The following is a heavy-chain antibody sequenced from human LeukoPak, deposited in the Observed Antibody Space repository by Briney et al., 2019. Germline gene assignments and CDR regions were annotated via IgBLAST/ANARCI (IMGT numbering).Heavy chain of an antibody. J-gene: IGHJ3*02. Sequence: GGSLRLSCAASGFTFSAYGMHWVRQAPGKGPEWVAVIWYDGSNKYYADSVKGRFTISRDNSKNTLYLQMNRLRAEDTAVYYCARDWGEGFFSMAFDIWGQGTMVTVSS. CDR3: ARDWGEGFFSMAFDI. D-gene: IGHD3-16*01. CDR2: IWYDGSNK. CDR1: GFTFSAYG. V-gene: IGHV3-33*01.